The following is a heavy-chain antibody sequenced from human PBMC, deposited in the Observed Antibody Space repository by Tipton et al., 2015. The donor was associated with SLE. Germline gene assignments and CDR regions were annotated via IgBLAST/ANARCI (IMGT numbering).Heavy chain of an antibody. CDR1: GGSISSGDYY. CDR2: IYYSGST. V-gene: IGHV4-30-4*01. CDR3: ARAIPAYTTGWYYYFDH. Sequence: TLSLTCTVSGGSISSGDYYWSWIRQPPGKGLEWIGYIYYSGSTYYNPSLKSRVTISVDTSKNQFSLRLTSVTAADTAVYYCARAIPAYTTGWYYYFDHWGQGTLVSVSS. D-gene: IGHD6-19*01. J-gene: IGHJ4*02.